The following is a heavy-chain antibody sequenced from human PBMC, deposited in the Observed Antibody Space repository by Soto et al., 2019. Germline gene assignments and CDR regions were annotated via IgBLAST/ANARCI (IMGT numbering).Heavy chain of an antibody. D-gene: IGHD3-3*01. V-gene: IGHV1-69*02. Sequence: ASVKVSCKASGGTFSSYTISWVRQAPGQGLEWMGRIIPILGIANYAQKFQGRVTITADKSTSTAYMELSSLRSEDTAVYYCATRQLYDFWSGYASYYYYYYMDVWGKGTTVTVSS. CDR2: IIPILGIA. CDR3: ATRQLYDFWSGYASYYYYYYMDV. J-gene: IGHJ6*03. CDR1: GGTFSSYT.